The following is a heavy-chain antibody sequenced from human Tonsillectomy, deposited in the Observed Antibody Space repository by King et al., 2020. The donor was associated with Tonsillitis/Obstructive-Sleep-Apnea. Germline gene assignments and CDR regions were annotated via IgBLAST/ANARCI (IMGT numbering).Heavy chain of an antibody. CDR1: GFSLSTSGVG. J-gene: IGHJ4*02. V-gene: IGHV2-5*02. Sequence: TLKESGPTLVKPTQTLTLTCTFSGFSLSTSGVGVGWIRQPPGKALEWLALIYWDDDKRYSPSLKSRLTITKDTPKNQVVLTRTNMDPVDTATYYCAHRVGYETPFDYWAQGTLVTVSS. D-gene: IGHD5-12*01. CDR2: IYWDDDK. CDR3: AHRVGYETPFDY.